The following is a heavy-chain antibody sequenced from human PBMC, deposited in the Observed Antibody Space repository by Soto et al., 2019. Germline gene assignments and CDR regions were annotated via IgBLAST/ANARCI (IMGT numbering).Heavy chain of an antibody. J-gene: IGHJ4*02. D-gene: IGHD6-13*01. V-gene: IGHV3-30*18. Sequence: PGGSLRLSCAASGFTFSSYGMHWVRQAPGKGLEWVAVISYDGSNKYYADSVKGRFTISRDNSKNTLYLQMNSLRAEDTAVYYCAKGGHGSSWYEFDYWGQGTLVTVSS. CDR1: GFTFSSYG. CDR2: ISYDGSNK. CDR3: AKGGHGSSWYEFDY.